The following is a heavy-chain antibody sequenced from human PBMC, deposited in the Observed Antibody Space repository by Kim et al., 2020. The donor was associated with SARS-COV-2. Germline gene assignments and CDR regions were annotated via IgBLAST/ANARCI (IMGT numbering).Heavy chain of an antibody. D-gene: IGHD3-16*02. Sequence: SVKVSCKASGGTFSSYAISWVRQAPGQGLEWMGGIIPIFGTANYAQKFQGRVTITADESTSTAYMEMSSLRSEDTAVYYCARDSGSGYDYVWGSYPIGYWGQGTLVTVSS. J-gene: IGHJ4*02. CDR1: GGTFSSYA. CDR3: ARDSGSGYDYVWGSYPIGY. CDR2: IIPIFGTA. V-gene: IGHV1-69*13.